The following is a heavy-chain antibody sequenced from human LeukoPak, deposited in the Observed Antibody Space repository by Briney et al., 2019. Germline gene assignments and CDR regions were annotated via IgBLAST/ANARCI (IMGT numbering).Heavy chain of an antibody. V-gene: IGHV3-48*04. CDR3: ARGDTSGYYYFNCFDP. D-gene: IGHD3-22*01. CDR1: GFTFSSYS. J-gene: IGHJ5*02. CDR2: ITSGSSTI. Sequence: PGGSLRLSCAASGFTFSSYSMNWVRQAPGKGLEWVSYITSGSSTIFYADSVKGRFTISRDNAKNSLYLQMNSLRAEDTAVYYCARGDTSGYYYFNCFDPWGQGTLVTVSS.